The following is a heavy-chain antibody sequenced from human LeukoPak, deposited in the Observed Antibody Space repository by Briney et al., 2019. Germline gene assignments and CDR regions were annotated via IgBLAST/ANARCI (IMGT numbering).Heavy chain of an antibody. V-gene: IGHV1-2*02. Sequence: ASVKVSCKASGYTFSGYYMNWVRQAPGQGLEWMGWINLNSGATNYAQRFQGRVTMTRDTSISTAYMELSSQSSDDTAVYYCARDRGNYFRESCHYWGGGTLVTVSS. CDR3: ARDRGNYFRESCHY. J-gene: IGHJ4*02. D-gene: IGHD2/OR15-2a*01. CDR2: INLNSGAT. CDR1: GYTFSGYY.